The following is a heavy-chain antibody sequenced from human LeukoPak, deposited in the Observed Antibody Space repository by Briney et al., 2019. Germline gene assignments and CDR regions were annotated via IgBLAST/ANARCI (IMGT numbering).Heavy chain of an antibody. CDR1: GGTFSSYA. CDR3: ARAHYGDYVLVDY. V-gene: IGHV1-69*06. J-gene: IGHJ4*02. D-gene: IGHD4-17*01. Sequence: GASVKVSCKASGGTFSSYAISWVRQAPGQGLEWMGGIIPIFGTANYAQKFQGRVTITADKSTSTAYVELSSLRSEDTAVYYCARAHYGDYVLVDYWGQGTLVTVSS. CDR2: IIPIFGTA.